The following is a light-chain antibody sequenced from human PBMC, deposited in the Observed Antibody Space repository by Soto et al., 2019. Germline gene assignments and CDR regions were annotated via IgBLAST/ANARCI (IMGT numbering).Light chain of an antibody. CDR2: GNN. V-gene: IGLV1-40*01. Sequence: QSVLTQPPSVSGAPGQRVTISCTGSSSNIGAGFDVHWYQQLPGTAPKLLIYGNNNRPSGVPDRISGSKSGTSASLAITGLQAEDEAEYYCQSYDNSLSGLVFGGGTQLTVL. CDR1: SSNIGAGFD. J-gene: IGLJ2*01. CDR3: QSYDNSLSGLV.